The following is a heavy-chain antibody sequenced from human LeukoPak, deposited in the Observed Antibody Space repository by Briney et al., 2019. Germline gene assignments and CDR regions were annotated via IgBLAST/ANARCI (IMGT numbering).Heavy chain of an antibody. J-gene: IGHJ6*03. V-gene: IGHV4-59*01. CDR2: IFYTGST. CDR3: ARTTEGGYTYNYFYYYYMDV. Sequence: PSETLSLTCTVSGGSITSYYWSWFRQPPGKGLEFIGYIFYTGSTNYNPSLKSRVTISVDTSKNQFSLKLSSVTAADTAVYYCARTTEGGYTYNYFYYYYMDVWGKGTTVTISS. CDR1: GGSITSYY. D-gene: IGHD5-18*01.